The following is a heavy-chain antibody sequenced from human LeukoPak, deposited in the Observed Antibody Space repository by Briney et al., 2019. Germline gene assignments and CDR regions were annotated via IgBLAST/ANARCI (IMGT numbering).Heavy chain of an antibody. D-gene: IGHD3-10*01. CDR3: ARDSLWFGELAFGP. CDR1: GYSISSGYY. J-gene: IGHJ5*02. V-gene: IGHV4-38-2*02. CDR2: IYHSGST. Sequence: PSETLSLTCAVSGYSISSGYYWGWIRQPPGKGLEWIGSIYHSGSTYYNPSLKSRVTISVDTSKNQFSLKLSSVTAADTAVYYCARDSLWFGELAFGPWGQGTLVTVSS.